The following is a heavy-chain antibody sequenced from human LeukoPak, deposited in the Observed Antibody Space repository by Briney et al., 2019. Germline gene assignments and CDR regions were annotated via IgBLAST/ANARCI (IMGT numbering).Heavy chain of an antibody. CDR2: IKSKTDGETT. CDR1: GFTFRNAW. Sequence: GGSLRLSCAASGFTFRNAWMNWVRKAPGKGLEWVGRIKSKTDGETTDYAAPVKGRFTILRDDSKNTLYLQMNSLKTEDTAVYYCSAAWVSGSYVEFGYWGQGPLVTVSS. J-gene: IGHJ4*02. CDR3: SAAWVSGSYVEFGY. V-gene: IGHV3-15*01. D-gene: IGHD1-26*01.